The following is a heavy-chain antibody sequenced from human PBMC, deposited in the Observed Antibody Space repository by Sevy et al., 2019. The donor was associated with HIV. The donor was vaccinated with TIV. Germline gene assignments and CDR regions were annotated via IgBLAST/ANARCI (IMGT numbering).Heavy chain of an antibody. J-gene: IGHJ6*02. Sequence: GGSLRLSCAASGFTFSSYAMSWVRQAPGKGLEWVSAISGSGGSTYYADSVKGRFTISRDNAKNSLYLQMNSLRDEDTAVYYCARDKGTYYDFWSGYPFYYYYGMDVWGQGTTVTVSS. D-gene: IGHD3-3*01. CDR3: ARDKGTYYDFWSGYPFYYYYGMDV. V-gene: IGHV3-23*01. CDR2: ISGSGGST. CDR1: GFTFSSYA.